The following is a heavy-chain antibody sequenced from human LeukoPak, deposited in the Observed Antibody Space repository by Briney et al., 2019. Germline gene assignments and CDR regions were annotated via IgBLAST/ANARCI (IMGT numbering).Heavy chain of an antibody. D-gene: IGHD3-10*01. CDR1: GFTFSSYW. J-gene: IGHJ4*02. CDR2: INSDGSST. CDR3: ARVRVGAYDFEY. Sequence: GRSLRLSCAASGFTFSSYWMHWVRQAPGKGLVWVSRINSDGSSTSYADSVKGRFTISRDNAKNTLYLQMNSLRAEDTAVYYCARVRVGAYDFEYWGQGTLVTVSS. V-gene: IGHV3-74*01.